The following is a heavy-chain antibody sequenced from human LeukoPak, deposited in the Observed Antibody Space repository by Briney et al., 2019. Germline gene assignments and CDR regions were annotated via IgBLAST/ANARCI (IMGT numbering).Heavy chain of an antibody. CDR1: GFTVTSKY. CDR2: IYSGGNT. CDR3: ARGGYSYAYDY. Sequence: EGSLRLSCAASGFTVTSKYMSWVRQAPGKGLEWVSIIYSGGNTYYADSVKGRFTISRDNSKNTLYLQMNSLRAEDTAVYYCARGGYSYAYDYWGQGTLVTVSS. J-gene: IGHJ4*02. D-gene: IGHD5-18*01. V-gene: IGHV3-66*01.